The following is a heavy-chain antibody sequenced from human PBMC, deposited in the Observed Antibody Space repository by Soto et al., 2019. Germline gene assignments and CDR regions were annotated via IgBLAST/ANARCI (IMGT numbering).Heavy chain of an antibody. CDR2: IYYSGST. D-gene: IGHD6-13*01. CDR3: ARSRYTSSWVTTRFDY. CDR1: GGSISSYY. V-gene: IGHV4-59*01. Sequence: QVQLQESGPGLVKPSESLSLTCAVSGGSISSYYWSWIRQPPGKGLEWIGYIYYSGSTNYNPSLKSRVNRSVATSNNQFSLKLTSVTASDTAVYYRARSRYTSSWVTTRFDYWGQGTLVTVS. J-gene: IGHJ4*02.